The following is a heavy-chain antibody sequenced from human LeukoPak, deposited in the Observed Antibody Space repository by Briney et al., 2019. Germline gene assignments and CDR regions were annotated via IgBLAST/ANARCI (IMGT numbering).Heavy chain of an antibody. D-gene: IGHD1-26*01. Sequence: LGGSLRLSCAASGFTFSSYSMNWVRQAPGKGLEWVSYISSSSSTIYYADSVKGRFTISRDNAKNSLYLQMNSLRAEDTAVYYCAKDLVGATLDYWGQGTLVTVSS. CDR3: AKDLVGATLDY. CDR2: ISSSSSTI. CDR1: GFTFSSYS. J-gene: IGHJ4*02. V-gene: IGHV3-48*01.